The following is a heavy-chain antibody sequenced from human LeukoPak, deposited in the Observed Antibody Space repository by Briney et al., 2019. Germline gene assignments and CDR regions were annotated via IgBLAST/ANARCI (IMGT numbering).Heavy chain of an antibody. V-gene: IGHV1-46*01. CDR1: GYTFTNYY. CDR2: INPSDGSR. D-gene: IGHD6-19*01. CDR3: VRAYNREAVTGPTNAPFDY. J-gene: IGHJ4*02. Sequence: GASVKISCKASGYTFTNYYMHWVRQAPGQALEWMGIINPSDGSRSYAQKFQGRVTMTRDTSKSTVYMELSSLRSEDTAAYYCVRAYNREAVTGPTNAPFDYWGQGTLVPVSS.